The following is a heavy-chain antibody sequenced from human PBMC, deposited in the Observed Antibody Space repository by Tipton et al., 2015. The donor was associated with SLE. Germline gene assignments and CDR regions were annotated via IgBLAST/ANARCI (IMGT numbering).Heavy chain of an antibody. CDR3: ARAAEGLWMATTNWYFDL. CDR2: IYHSGST. J-gene: IGHJ2*01. Sequence: LRLSCAVSGYSISSGYYWGWIRQPPGKGLEWIGSIYHSGSTYYNPSLKSRVTISVDTSKNQFSLKLSSVTAADTAVYYCARAAEGLWMATTNWYFDLWGRGTLVTVSS. V-gene: IGHV4-38-2*01. D-gene: IGHD5-24*01. CDR1: GYSISSGYY.